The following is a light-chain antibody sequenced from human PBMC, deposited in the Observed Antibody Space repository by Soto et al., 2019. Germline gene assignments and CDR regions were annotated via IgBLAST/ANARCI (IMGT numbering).Light chain of an antibody. Sequence: EIVLTQSPGTLSLSPGERATLSCRASQSVSSLYLAWYQQKPGQAPRLLIYGASSRATGIPDRFSGSGSGTDFTLTISRLEAEDFAVYYCQQRSNWPRTFGQGTKV. J-gene: IGKJ1*01. CDR1: QSVSSLY. CDR2: GAS. CDR3: QQRSNWPRT. V-gene: IGKV3D-20*02.